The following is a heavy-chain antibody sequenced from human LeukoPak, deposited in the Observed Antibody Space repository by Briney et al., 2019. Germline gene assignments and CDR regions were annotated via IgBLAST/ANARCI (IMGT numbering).Heavy chain of an antibody. J-gene: IGHJ3*02. D-gene: IGHD3-10*01. Sequence: SESLSLTCIVSGGSIRGYYWSWVRQPAGGGMEWIGHFYTRGSTNYNPSLKSRVTMSVDTSKTQFSLKLSSVTAADTAVYYCARDRYASGTYKIGSLGAFDMWGQGTMVTVSS. CDR3: ARDRYASGTYKIGSLGAFDM. CDR1: GGSIRGYY. V-gene: IGHV4-4*07. CDR2: FYTRGST.